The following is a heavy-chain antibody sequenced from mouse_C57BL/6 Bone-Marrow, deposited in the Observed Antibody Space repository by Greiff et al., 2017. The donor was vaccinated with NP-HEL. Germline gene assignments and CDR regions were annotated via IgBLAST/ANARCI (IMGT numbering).Heavy chain of an antibody. CDR2: ISDGGSYT. CDR1: GFTFSSYA. CDR3: ARDGEGDY. V-gene: IGHV5-4*01. Sequence: EVNLVESGGGLVKPGGSLKLSCAASGFTFSSYAMSWVRQTPEQRLEWVATISDGGSYTYYPDNVQGRFTISRDNAKNNLYLQMRHLKSEDTAMYNCARDGEGDYWGQGTTLTVSS. J-gene: IGHJ2*01.